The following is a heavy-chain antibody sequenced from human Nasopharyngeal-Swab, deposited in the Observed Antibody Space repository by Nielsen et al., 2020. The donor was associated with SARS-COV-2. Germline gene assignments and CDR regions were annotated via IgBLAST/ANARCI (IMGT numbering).Heavy chain of an antibody. CDR1: GYTFTGYY. J-gene: IGHJ4*02. Sequence: ASVKVSCKTSGYTFTGYYMHWVRQAPGQGLEWMGWISPNSGCTNYAQIFQGRVTMTRDTSISTAYMELSSLRSDDTAVYYCARKAYGDYYGSDFDSWGQGTLVTVSS. D-gene: IGHD4-17*01. CDR3: ARKAYGDYYGSDFDS. CDR2: ISPNSGCT. V-gene: IGHV1-2*02.